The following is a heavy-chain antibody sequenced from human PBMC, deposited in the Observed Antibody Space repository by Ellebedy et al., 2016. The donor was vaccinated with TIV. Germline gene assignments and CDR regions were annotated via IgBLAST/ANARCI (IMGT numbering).Heavy chain of an antibody. Sequence: AASVKVSCKVSGYTLTELSMHWVRQAPGKGLEWMGGFDPEDGETIYAQKFQGRVTMTEDTSTDTAYMELSSLRSEDTAVYYCATGYSSGWYSPLFDYWGQGTLVTVSS. CDR2: FDPEDGET. V-gene: IGHV1-24*01. CDR1: GYTLTELS. D-gene: IGHD6-19*01. J-gene: IGHJ4*02. CDR3: ATGYSSGWYSPLFDY.